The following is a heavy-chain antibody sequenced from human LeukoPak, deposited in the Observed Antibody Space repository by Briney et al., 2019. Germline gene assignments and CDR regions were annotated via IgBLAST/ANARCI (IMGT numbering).Heavy chain of an antibody. CDR1: GGSFSDYY. Sequence: PSETLSLTCAVYGGSFSDYYMSWIRQAPGKGLEWVSYISSSGSTIYYADSVKGRFTISRDNAKNSLYLQMNSLRAEDTAMYYCARVGGNVDYWGQGTLVTVSS. CDR2: ISSSGSTI. J-gene: IGHJ4*02. CDR3: ARVGGNVDY. D-gene: IGHD4-23*01. V-gene: IGHV3-11*01.